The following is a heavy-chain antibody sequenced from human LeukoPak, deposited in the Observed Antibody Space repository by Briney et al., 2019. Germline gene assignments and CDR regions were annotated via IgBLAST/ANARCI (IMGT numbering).Heavy chain of an antibody. CDR1: GFTFSSYE. D-gene: IGHD3-10*01. Sequence: PGGSLRLSCAASGFTFSSYEMNWVRQASGKGLEWVSYISSSGSTIYYADSVKGRFTISRDNAKNSLYLQMNSLRAEDTAVYYCARDYYGSGSTQFDYWGQGTLVTVSS. J-gene: IGHJ4*02. CDR3: ARDYYGSGSTQFDY. CDR2: ISSSGSTI. V-gene: IGHV3-48*03.